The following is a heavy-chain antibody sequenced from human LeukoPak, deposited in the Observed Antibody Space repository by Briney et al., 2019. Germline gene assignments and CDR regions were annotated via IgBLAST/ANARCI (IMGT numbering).Heavy chain of an antibody. J-gene: IGHJ6*03. Sequence: SVKVSCKASGGTFSSYAISWVRQAPGQGLEWMGGIIPILGTANYAQKFQGRVTITTDESTSTAYMELSSLRSEDTAVYYCASIRALEDCSGGSCSDYYYYYMDVWGKGTTVTVSS. CDR1: GGTFSSYA. CDR3: ASIRALEDCSGGSCSDYYYYYMDV. V-gene: IGHV1-69*05. D-gene: IGHD2-15*01. CDR2: IIPILGTA.